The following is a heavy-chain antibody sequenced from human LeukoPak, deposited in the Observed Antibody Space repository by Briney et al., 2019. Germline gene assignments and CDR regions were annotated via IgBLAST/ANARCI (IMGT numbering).Heavy chain of an antibody. V-gene: IGHV3-30-3*01. CDR2: ISYDGSNK. Sequence: PGGSLRLSCAASGFTFSSYAMHWVRQAPGKGLEWVAVISYDGSNKYYADSVKGRFTISRDNSKNTLYLQMNSLRAEDTAVYYCARDPDRGYSGLDYWGQGTLVTVSS. D-gene: IGHD5-12*01. J-gene: IGHJ4*02. CDR3: ARDPDRGYSGLDY. CDR1: GFTFSSYA.